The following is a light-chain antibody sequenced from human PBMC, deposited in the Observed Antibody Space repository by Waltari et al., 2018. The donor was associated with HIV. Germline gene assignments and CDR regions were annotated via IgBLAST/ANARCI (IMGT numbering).Light chain of an antibody. CDR2: LGS. J-gene: IGKJ4*01. Sequence: DIVMTQSPLSLPVTPEASPSTSVGSIQSLLHSNGYTYLSWYLQKPGQSPHLLISLGSNRASGVPDRFSGSGSGTDFTLKISRVEAEDVGIYYCMQALQTPLTFGGGTKLEIK. CDR1: QSLLHSNGYTY. CDR3: MQALQTPLT. V-gene: IGKV2-28*01.